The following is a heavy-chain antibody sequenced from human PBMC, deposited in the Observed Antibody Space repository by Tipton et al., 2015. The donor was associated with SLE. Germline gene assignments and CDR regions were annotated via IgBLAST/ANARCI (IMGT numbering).Heavy chain of an antibody. D-gene: IGHD1-20*01. CDR2: ISSSGSYI. Sequence: GSLRLSCAASGFTFSSYTMNWVRQASGKGLEWVSSISSSGSYIYYSDSLEGRFTISRDNARNSLYLQMNSLRAEDTAVFYCARDLTGDWYFDLWGRGTLVTVSS. CDR1: GFTFSSYT. V-gene: IGHV3-21*01. CDR3: ARDLTGDWYFDL. J-gene: IGHJ2*01.